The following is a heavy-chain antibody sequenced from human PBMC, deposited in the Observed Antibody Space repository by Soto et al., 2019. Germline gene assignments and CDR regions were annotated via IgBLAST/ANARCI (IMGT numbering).Heavy chain of an antibody. Sequence: QVQLQESGPGLVKPSETLSLTCTVSGGSVSSGSYYWSWIRQPPGKGLEWIGYIYYSGSTNYNPSLKSRVTISVDTSKNQFSLKLSSVTAADTAVYYCARAGGEMASRAFDIWGQGTMVTVSS. CDR1: GGSVSSGSYY. D-gene: IGHD3-16*01. J-gene: IGHJ3*02. CDR3: ARAGGEMASRAFDI. CDR2: IYYSGST. V-gene: IGHV4-61*01.